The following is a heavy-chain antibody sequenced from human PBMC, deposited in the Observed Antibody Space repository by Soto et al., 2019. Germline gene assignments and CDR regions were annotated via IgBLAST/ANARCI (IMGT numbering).Heavy chain of an antibody. J-gene: IGHJ4*02. CDR3: ARGGSGYVWFNEF. CDR1: GGLFSSYA. Sequence: SVKVSCKDTGGLFSSYAVSWVRQAPGQGLEWMGGIIPVFGTVYYAQKFQGRVTITADESTNTAYMELSSLRSEDTAMYYCARGGSGYVWFNEFWGQGTLVTVSS. V-gene: IGHV1-69*13. CDR2: IIPVFGTV. D-gene: IGHD3-22*01.